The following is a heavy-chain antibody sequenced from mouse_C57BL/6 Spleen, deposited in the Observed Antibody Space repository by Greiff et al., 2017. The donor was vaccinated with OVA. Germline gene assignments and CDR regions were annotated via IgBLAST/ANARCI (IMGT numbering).Heavy chain of an antibody. D-gene: IGHD1-1*01. J-gene: IGHJ1*03. CDR1: GFTFSDYG. CDR2: ISSGSSTI. V-gene: IGHV5-17*01. CDR3: ARRGLLLPPGYFDV. Sequence: EVQLVESGGGLVKPGGSLKLSCAASGFTFSDYGMHWVRQAPEAGLEWVAYISSGSSTIYYADTVKGRFTISRDNAKNTLFLQMTSLRSEDTAMYYCARRGLLLPPGYFDVWGTGTTGTVSS.